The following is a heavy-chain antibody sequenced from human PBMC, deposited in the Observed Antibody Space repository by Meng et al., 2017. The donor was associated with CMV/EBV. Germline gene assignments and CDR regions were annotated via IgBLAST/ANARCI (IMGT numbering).Heavy chain of an antibody. CDR1: GGSISSSSYY. J-gene: IGHJ5*02. CDR2: IYYSGST. D-gene: IGHD2-2*01. Sequence: SETLSLTCTVSGGSISSSSYYWGWIRQPPGKGLEWIGSIYYSGSTYYNPSLKSRVTISVDTSKNQLSLKLSSVTAADTAVYYCARLKLLSCWFDPWGQGTLVTVSS. CDR3: ARLKLLSCWFDP. V-gene: IGHV4-39*01.